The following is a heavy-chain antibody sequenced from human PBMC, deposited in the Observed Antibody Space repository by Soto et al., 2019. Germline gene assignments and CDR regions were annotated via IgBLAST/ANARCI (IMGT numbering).Heavy chain of an antibody. CDR1: GFTFSSYA. D-gene: IGHD5-12*01. CDR2: ISGSGGST. Sequence: EVQLLESGGGLVQPGGSLRLSCAASGFTFSSYAMSWVRQAPGKGLEWVSAISGSGGSTYYADSVKGRFTISRDNAKNTLYLQMNSLRAEDTAVYYCAKSMAKMGYFDYWGQGTLVTVSS. CDR3: AKSMAKMGYFDY. V-gene: IGHV3-23*01. J-gene: IGHJ4*02.